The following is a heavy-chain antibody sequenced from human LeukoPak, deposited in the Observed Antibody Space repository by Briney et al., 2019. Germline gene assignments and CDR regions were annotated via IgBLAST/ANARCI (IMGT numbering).Heavy chain of an antibody. V-gene: IGHV3-21*01. CDR2: ISSSSSYI. CDR3: ARDMHSSSYDYIWGSYRSIDY. D-gene: IGHD3-16*02. CDR1: GFTFSGYS. Sequence: GVSLRLSCAASGFTFSGYSMNWVRQAPGKGLEWVSSISSSSSYIYYADSVKGRFTISRDNAKNSLYLQMNSLRAEDTAVYYCARDMHSSSYDYIWGSYRSIDYWGQGTLVTVSS. J-gene: IGHJ4*02.